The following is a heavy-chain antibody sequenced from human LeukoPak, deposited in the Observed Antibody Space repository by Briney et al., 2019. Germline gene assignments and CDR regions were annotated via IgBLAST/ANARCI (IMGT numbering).Heavy chain of an antibody. Sequence: PGGSVRLSCAASGFTFSSYAMSWVRQAPGKGLEWVSAISGSGGSTYYADSVKGRFTISRDNSKNTLYLQMNSLRAEDTAVYYCAKAERVVPAAPTDYWGQGTLVTVSS. V-gene: IGHV3-23*01. CDR2: ISGSGGST. CDR3: AKAERVVPAAPTDY. CDR1: GFTFSSYA. D-gene: IGHD2-2*01. J-gene: IGHJ4*02.